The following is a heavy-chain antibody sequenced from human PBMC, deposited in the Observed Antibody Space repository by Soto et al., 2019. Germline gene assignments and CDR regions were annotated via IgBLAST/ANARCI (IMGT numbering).Heavy chain of an antibody. CDR1: VFIFSGSG. Sequence: QVQLVESGGVVVQPGRSLRLTCAASVFIFSGSGMHWVRQAPGKGLEWVALVSNDGIRKYYGDSVTGRFNISRDHNENRLSLQMNSLRADDTAVYYCARWVGGSMYDNSGKYDSWGQGTLVTVSS. V-gene: IGHV3-30*03. D-gene: IGHD3-22*01. CDR2: VSNDGIRK. CDR3: ARWVGGSMYDNSGKYDS. J-gene: IGHJ5*01.